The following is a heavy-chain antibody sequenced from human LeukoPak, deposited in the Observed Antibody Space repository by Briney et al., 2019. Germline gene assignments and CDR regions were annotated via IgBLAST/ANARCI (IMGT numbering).Heavy chain of an antibody. D-gene: IGHD3-16*02. V-gene: IGHV3-30-3*01. CDR1: GFTFSSYA. Sequence: PGGSLRLSCAASGFTFSSYAMHWVRQAPGKGLEWVAVISYDGSNKYYADSVKGRFTISRDNSKNTLYLQMNCLRSEDTAVYYCATGGSHHYDYVWGSYRSPFDYWGQGTLVTVSS. CDR2: ISYDGSNK. CDR3: ATGGSHHYDYVWGSYRSPFDY. J-gene: IGHJ4*02.